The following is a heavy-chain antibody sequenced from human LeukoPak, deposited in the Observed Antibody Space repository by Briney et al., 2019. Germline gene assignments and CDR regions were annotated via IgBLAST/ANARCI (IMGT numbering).Heavy chain of an antibody. J-gene: IGHJ3*02. V-gene: IGHV3-30*03. CDR1: GFTFRSYG. D-gene: IGHD3-10*01. Sequence: PGGSLRLSCAASGFTFRSYGMHWVRQAPGKGLEWVAVISYDGSNKHYVDSVKGRLTISRDNAEKSLYLQMNSLRAEDTAVYYCARAREYGSGKVNAFDIWGQGTMVTVSS. CDR3: ARAREYGSGKVNAFDI. CDR2: ISYDGSNK.